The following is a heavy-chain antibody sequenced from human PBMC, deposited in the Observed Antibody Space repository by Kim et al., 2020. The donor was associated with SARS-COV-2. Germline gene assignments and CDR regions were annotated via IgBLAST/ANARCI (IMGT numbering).Heavy chain of an antibody. CDR2: VGGRGADT. CDR3: ANTSKGGTCD. CDR1: GITFSSYA. V-gene: IGHV3-23*01. Sequence: GGSLRLSCVASGITFSSYAMNWVRQAPGKGLEWVSSVGGRGADTYYADYAKGRFTLSRDTSDNSQYSQLHHMNAEETDVSYFANTSKGGTCDCVQGTLVT. J-gene: IGHJ4*02. D-gene: IGHD2-15*01.